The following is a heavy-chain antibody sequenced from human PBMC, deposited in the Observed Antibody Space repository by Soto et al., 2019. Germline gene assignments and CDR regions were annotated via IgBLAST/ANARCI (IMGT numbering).Heavy chain of an antibody. J-gene: IGHJ4*02. D-gene: IGHD3-22*01. V-gene: IGHV1-18*01. Sequence: EASVKVSCKASGYTFTSYGISWVRQAPGQGLEWMGWISAYNGNTNYAQKLQGRVTMTKDTSTSTAYMELRSLRSDDAAVYYCTRDALSVGYFYASTGYHNFDYWGQGTLVTVSS. CDR1: GYTFTSYG. CDR2: ISAYNGNT. CDR3: TRDALSVGYFYASTGYHNFDY.